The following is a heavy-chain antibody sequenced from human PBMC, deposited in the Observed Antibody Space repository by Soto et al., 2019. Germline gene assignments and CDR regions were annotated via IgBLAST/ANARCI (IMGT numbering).Heavy chain of an antibody. CDR1: GFSLSTSGVD. D-gene: IGHD2-21*01. V-gene: IGHV2-5*02. J-gene: IGHJ4*02. CDR2: IYWDDYK. CDR3: AHRFMYCGLPPFNY. Sequence: QITLKESGPTRVKPTQTLTLTCTLSGFSLSTSGVDVGWIRRPPGKALEWLALIYWDDYKRYSPSLNSRLTITKETSKNQVVLTMTNIDPVDTATYYCAHRFMYCGLPPFNYWGEGTLGTVSS.